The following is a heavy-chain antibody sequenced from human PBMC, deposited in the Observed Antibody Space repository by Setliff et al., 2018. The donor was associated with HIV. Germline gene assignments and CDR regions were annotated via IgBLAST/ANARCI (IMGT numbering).Heavy chain of an antibody. CDR1: GFTFSSYW. CDR2: IKQDGIEK. D-gene: IGHD3-10*01. Sequence: PGGSLRLSCAASGFTFSSYWMSWVRQAPGKGLEGVANIKQDGIEKYYVDSVKGRFTISRANAKNSLYLQMNSLRAEDTAVYYCAKDRGLVWFGEGPGDYWGQGTLVTVSS. CDR3: AKDRGLVWFGEGPGDY. V-gene: IGHV3-7*03. J-gene: IGHJ4*02.